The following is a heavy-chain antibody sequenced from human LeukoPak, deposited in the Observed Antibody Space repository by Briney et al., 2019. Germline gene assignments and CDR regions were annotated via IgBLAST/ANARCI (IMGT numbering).Heavy chain of an antibody. D-gene: IGHD3-22*01. CDR1: GFTFSSYR. CDR2: ISYDGSNK. CDR3: ARGSGYLETFDY. Sequence: GGSLRLSCAASGFTFSSYRMSWVRQAPGKGLEWVAVISYDGSNKYYADSVKGRFTISRDNSRNTLYLQMNSLRAEDTAVYYCARGSGYLETFDYWGQGTLVTVSS. V-gene: IGHV3-30*03. J-gene: IGHJ4*02.